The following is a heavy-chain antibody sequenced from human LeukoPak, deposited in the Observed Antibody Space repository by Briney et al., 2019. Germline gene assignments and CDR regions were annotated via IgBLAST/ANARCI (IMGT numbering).Heavy chain of an antibody. V-gene: IGHV3-7*01. Sequence: GGSLRLSCAASRFTFSNYWMNWFRQAPGKGLKWVTNINQDGSEKNYVDSVKGRFTISRDNAENSLYLQMNSLGAEDTAVYYCARDSIAGDPFDYWGQGTLVTVSS. CDR3: ARDSIAGDPFDY. J-gene: IGHJ4*02. CDR2: INQDGSEK. D-gene: IGHD1-26*01. CDR1: RFTFSNYW.